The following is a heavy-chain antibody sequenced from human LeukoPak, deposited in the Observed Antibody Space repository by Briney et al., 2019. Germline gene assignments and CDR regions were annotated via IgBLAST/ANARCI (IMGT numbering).Heavy chain of an antibody. J-gene: IGHJ3*02. D-gene: IGHD2-2*01. V-gene: IGHV3-7*01. CDR3: ATVRXDDXSGNSYYRDLHI. CDR2: IKQDGSET. CDR1: EFTLSSYW. Sequence: GGSLRLSCAASEFTLSSYWMIWVRQAPGKGGEWVANIKQDGSETYYVDSVKGRFTISRDNAQNSLYLQMNSLSAEDTAVYYCATVRXDDXSGNSYYRDLHIWGQGTKVTVAS.